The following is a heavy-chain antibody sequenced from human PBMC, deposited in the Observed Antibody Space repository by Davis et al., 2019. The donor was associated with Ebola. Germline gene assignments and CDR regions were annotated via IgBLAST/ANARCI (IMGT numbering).Heavy chain of an antibody. V-gene: IGHV4-59*12. CDR1: GGSISSYY. D-gene: IGHD4-17*01. Sequence: MPSETLSLTCTVSGGSISSYYWSWIRQPPGKGLEWIGYIYYSGSTNYNPSLKSRVTISVDTSKNQFSLKLSSVTAADTAVYYCARRTTGDWYFDLWGRGTLVTVSS. J-gene: IGHJ2*01. CDR2: IYYSGST. CDR3: ARRTTGDWYFDL.